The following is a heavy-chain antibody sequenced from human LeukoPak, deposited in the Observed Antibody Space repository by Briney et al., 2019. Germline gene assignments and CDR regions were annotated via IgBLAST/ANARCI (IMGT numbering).Heavy chain of an antibody. D-gene: IGHD2-2*02. CDR1: GYTFTSYG. V-gene: IGHV1-18*01. CDR2: ISAYNGNT. J-gene: IGHJ4*02. CDR3: ARGRRYCSSTSCYRRGDYFDY. Sequence: GASVRVSCKASGYTFTSYGISWVRQAPGQGLEWMGWISAYNGNTNYAQKLQGRVTMTTDTSTSTAYMELRSLRSEDTAVYYCARGRRYCSSTSCYRRGDYFDYWGQGTLVTVSS.